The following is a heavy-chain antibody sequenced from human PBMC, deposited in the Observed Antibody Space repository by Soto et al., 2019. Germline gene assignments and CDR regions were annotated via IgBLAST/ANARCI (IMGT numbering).Heavy chain of an antibody. CDR3: VRRWG. V-gene: IGHV3-66*01. CDR1: EFTVSNNY. CDR2: IYSDGST. J-gene: IGHJ3*01. D-gene: IGHD1-26*01. Sequence: EVQLVESGGGLVQPGGSLRLSCAASEFTVSNNYMSWVRQATGKGLERVSLIYSDGSTDYADSVKGRFTISRDNPKNTLYLQMISLRVEDTAMYYCVRRWGWGQGTLVTVSS.